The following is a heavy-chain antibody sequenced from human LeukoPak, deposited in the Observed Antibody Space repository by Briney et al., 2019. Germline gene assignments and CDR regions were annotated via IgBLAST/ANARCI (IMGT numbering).Heavy chain of an antibody. J-gene: IGHJ5*02. CDR3: ARLTGTANWFDP. D-gene: IGHD1-20*01. V-gene: IGHV4-39*07. CDR1: GGSISSSTYY. Sequence: ASETLSLTCTVSGGSISSSTYYWGWIRQPPGQGLEWTGSIHYRGTTYYNTSLKSRVTISVDTSKNQFSLKLRSVTAADTAVYYCARLTGTANWFDPWGQGTLVTVSS. CDR2: IHYRGTT.